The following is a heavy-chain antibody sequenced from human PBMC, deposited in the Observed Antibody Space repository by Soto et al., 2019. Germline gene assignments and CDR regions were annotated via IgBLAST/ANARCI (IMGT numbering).Heavy chain of an antibody. CDR3: LGGGGNFDY. D-gene: IGHD3-16*01. CDR2: VNQDGRDK. CDR1: GFTFSGSW. V-gene: IGHV3-7*04. Sequence: VQLVESGGGLVQPGGSLRLTCAVSGFTFSGSWMSWVRQAPGKGLEWVANVNQDGRDKNYVDSVKGRFTISRDNAKNALDLQRNSLRVGDAAVYYCLGGGGNFDYWGQGSLVTVSS. J-gene: IGHJ4*02.